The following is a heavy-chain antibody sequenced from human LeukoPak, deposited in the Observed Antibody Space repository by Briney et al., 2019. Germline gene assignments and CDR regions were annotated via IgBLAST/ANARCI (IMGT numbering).Heavy chain of an antibody. CDR1: GFTFTSSA. Sequence: SVKVSCKASGFTFTSSAVQWVRQARGQRLEWIGWIVVGSGNTNYAQKFQERVTITRDMSTSTAYMELSSLRSEDTAVYYCAAVRHNTAQTYGSGHYDPWGQETLVTVST. CDR3: AAVRHNTAQTYGSGHYDP. CDR2: IVVGSGNT. V-gene: IGHV1-58*01. J-gene: IGHJ5*02. D-gene: IGHD3-10*01.